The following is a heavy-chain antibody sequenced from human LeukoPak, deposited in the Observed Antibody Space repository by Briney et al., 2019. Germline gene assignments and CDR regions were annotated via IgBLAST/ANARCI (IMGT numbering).Heavy chain of an antibody. CDR2: IKGDGIST. CDR3: AKDHYWSIDY. J-gene: IGHJ4*02. CDR1: GFYFSSNW. D-gene: IGHD3-3*01. V-gene: IGHV3-74*01. Sequence: GGSLRLSCAASGFYFSSNWMHWVRHAPGQGLVWVSRIKGDGISTNYADSVKGRFTISRDIAKNTLYLQMNSLRAEDTGVYYCAKDHYWSIDYWGRETLVTVSS.